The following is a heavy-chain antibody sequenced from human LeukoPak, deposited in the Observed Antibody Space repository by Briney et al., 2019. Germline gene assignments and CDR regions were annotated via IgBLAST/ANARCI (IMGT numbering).Heavy chain of an antibody. Sequence: PGGSLRLSCAASGFTFSSYSMNWVRQAPGKGLGWVSSISSSSSYIYYADSVKGRFTISRDNPKNSLYLQMNSLRAEDTAVYYCARDYDSSSWYEGSWFDPWGQGTLVTVSS. J-gene: IGHJ5*02. CDR2: ISSSSSYI. D-gene: IGHD6-13*01. CDR3: ARDYDSSSWYEGSWFDP. CDR1: GFTFSSYS. V-gene: IGHV3-21*01.